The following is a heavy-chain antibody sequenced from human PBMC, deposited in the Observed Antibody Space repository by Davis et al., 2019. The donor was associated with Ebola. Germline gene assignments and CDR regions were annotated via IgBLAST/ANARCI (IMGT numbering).Heavy chain of an antibody. J-gene: IGHJ3*02. CDR2: IYPGDSDT. CDR1: GYSFTSYW. Sequence: GGSLRLSCKGSGYSFTSYWIGCVRQLPGKGLEWMGLIYPGDSDTRNSPSFQGQVTISVDKSINTAFLQWSSLKASDTAMYYCARFPEGSGSYLVFAFDIWGQGTMVTVSS. CDR3: ARFPEGSGSYLVFAFDI. V-gene: IGHV5-51*01. D-gene: IGHD3-10*01.